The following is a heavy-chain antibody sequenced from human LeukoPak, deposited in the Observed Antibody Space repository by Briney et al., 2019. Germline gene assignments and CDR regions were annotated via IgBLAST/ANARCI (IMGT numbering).Heavy chain of an antibody. CDR3: ARPRLEYCSGGSCFDAFDI. CDR1: GFTFRSFG. D-gene: IGHD2-15*01. CDR2: ISGSGGST. J-gene: IGHJ3*02. Sequence: GGSLRLSCAASGFTFRSFGMSWVRQAPGKGLEWVSCISGSGGSTYYADSVKGRFTISRDNSKNTLFLQMNSLTAEDTAIYSCARPRLEYCSGGSCFDAFDIWGQGTMVTVSS. V-gene: IGHV3-23*01.